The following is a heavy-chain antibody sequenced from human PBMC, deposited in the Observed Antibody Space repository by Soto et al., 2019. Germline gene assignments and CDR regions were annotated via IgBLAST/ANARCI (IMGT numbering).Heavy chain of an antibody. Sequence: QVQLVESGGGVVQPGRSLRLSCEVSGFTFSSYAMHWVRQAPGKGLEWVAVISFDGSNKYYADSVKGRITVSRDNSKNTLYLQMNSLRAEDTAVYYCARVDWAVGATIPSGFDYWCQGTLGTVSS. CDR2: ISFDGSNK. J-gene: IGHJ4*02. CDR1: GFTFSSYA. D-gene: IGHD1-26*01. V-gene: IGHV3-30-3*01. CDR3: ARVDWAVGATIPSGFDY.